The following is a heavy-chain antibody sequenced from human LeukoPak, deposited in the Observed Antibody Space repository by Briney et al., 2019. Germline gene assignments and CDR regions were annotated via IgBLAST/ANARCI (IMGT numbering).Heavy chain of an antibody. Sequence: GGSLRLSCAASGFTFSDYYMRWIRQAPGKGLEWVSYISSSDSNIYYADSVKGRFTISRDNPKSSLYLQMNSLRAEDTAVYYCARARPVRGVIPDYDYYYMDVWGKGTTVTVSS. V-gene: IGHV3-11*01. J-gene: IGHJ6*03. CDR1: GFTFSDYY. CDR3: ARARPVRGVIPDYDYYYMDV. CDR2: ISSSDSNI. D-gene: IGHD3-10*01.